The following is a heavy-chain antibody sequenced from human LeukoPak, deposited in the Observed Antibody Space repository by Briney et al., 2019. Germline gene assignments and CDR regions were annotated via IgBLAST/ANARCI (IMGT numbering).Heavy chain of an antibody. D-gene: IGHD3-22*01. Sequence: SVKVSCKASGGTFISYAISWVRQAPGQGLEWMGRIIPILGIATYAQKFQGRVTITADKSTSTAYMELSSLRSEDTAVYYCARSTRAGQYYYDSSGYYYSNWFDPWGQGTLVTVSS. CDR2: IIPILGIA. J-gene: IGHJ5*02. V-gene: IGHV1-69*04. CDR1: GGTFISYA. CDR3: ARSTRAGQYYYDSSGYYYSNWFDP.